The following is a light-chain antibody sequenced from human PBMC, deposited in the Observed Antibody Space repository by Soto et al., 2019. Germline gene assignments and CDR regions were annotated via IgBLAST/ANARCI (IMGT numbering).Light chain of an antibody. V-gene: IGKV3-20*01. Sequence: EIVLTQSPVTLSLSPGERATLSCRASQSVSSSNLAWYQQKTGQAPRLLIYGTSSRATGIPDRFSGSGSETDFTLTISRLEAEDFAVYYCQQYGTSPPYTFGQGTKLEIK. J-gene: IGKJ2*01. CDR3: QQYGTSPPYT. CDR2: GTS. CDR1: QSVSSSN.